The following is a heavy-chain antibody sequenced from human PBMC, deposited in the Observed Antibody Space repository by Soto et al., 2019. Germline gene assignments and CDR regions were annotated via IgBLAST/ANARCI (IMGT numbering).Heavy chain of an antibody. CDR3: ARDRGLLRLGELSLYPGY. V-gene: IGHV3-64*01. CDR2: ISSNGGST. Sequence: EVQLVESGGGLVQPGGSLRLSCAASGFTFSSYAMHWVRQAPGKGLEYVSAISSNGGSTYYANSVKGRFTISRDNSKNTLYLQMGSLRAEDMAVYYCARDRGLLRLGELSLYPGYWGQGTLVTVSS. J-gene: IGHJ4*02. CDR1: GFTFSSYA. D-gene: IGHD3-16*02.